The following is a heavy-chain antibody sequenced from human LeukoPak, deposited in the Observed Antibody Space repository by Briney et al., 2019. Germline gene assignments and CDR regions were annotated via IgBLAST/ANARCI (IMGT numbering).Heavy chain of an antibody. D-gene: IGHD1-1*01. V-gene: IGHV3-7*03. Sequence: GGSLRLSCAASGFTFSSYWMSWVRQAPGKGLEWVANIKQDGSEKYYVDSVKGRFTISRDNAKDSLYLQMNSLRAEDTAVYYCARDGKVPSNWFDPWGQGTLVTVSS. CDR2: IKQDGSEK. CDR3: ARDGKVPSNWFDP. CDR1: GFTFSSYW. J-gene: IGHJ5*02.